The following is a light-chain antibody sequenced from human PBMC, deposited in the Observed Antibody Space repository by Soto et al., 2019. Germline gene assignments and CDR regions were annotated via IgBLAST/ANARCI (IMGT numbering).Light chain of an antibody. V-gene: IGLV2-14*01. CDR3: SSYTRTSTYV. CDR2: DVT. CDR1: SSDVGAYNY. J-gene: IGLJ1*01. Sequence: QSALTQPASVSGSPGQSITISCTGTSSDVGAYNYVSWYQQHPGKAPKLMIYDVTNRPAGVSNRFSGSKSGNPASLNISGLQAEAEADYYCSSYTRTSTYVFGAGNKLTVL.